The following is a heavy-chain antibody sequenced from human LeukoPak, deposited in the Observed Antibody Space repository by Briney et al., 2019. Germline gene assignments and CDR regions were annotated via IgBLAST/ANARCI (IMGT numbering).Heavy chain of an antibody. D-gene: IGHD4-23*01. CDR3: AKGGGYYGGNVGYYYYYMDV. CDR1: GFTFSSYG. Sequence: GGSLRLSCAASGFTFSSYGMSWVRQAPGKGLEWVSAISGSGGSTYYADSVKGRFTISRDNSKNTLYLQMNSLRAEDTAVYYCAKGGGYYGGNVGYYYYYMDVWGKGTTVTISS. CDR2: ISGSGGST. J-gene: IGHJ6*03. V-gene: IGHV3-23*01.